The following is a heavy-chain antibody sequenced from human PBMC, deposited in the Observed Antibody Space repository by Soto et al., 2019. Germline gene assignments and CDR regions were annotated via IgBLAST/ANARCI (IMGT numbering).Heavy chain of an antibody. CDR3: ARTPHYDLWSGNDFDYVMDV. Sequence: SSVKVSCKASGYTFSNFGVSWVRQAPGQGLEWMGWINDHNGNTKYAQNLQDRVTMTTDTSTNTAYVELRSLRSDDTAVYFCARTPHYDLWSGNDFDYVMDVWGQGTTVTVCS. CDR2: INDHNGNT. D-gene: IGHD3-3*01. CDR1: GYTFSNFG. J-gene: IGHJ6*02. V-gene: IGHV1-18*01.